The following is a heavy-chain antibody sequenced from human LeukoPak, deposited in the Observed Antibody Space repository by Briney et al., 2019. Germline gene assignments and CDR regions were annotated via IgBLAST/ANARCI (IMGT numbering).Heavy chain of an antibody. V-gene: IGHV3-73*01. J-gene: IGHJ3*02. D-gene: IGHD3-10*01. Sequence: GESLKLSCAASGFTFSGAAIHWVRQAPGKGLEWVGRIRNKANNYATAYAASVKGRFTVSRDDSKNTAYLTMNSLETEDTAIYYCTRLDEAADGFVRGAVTRAYDIWGQGTMVTVSS. CDR2: IRNKANNYAT. CDR1: GFTFSGAA. CDR3: TRLDEAADGFVRGAVTRAYDI.